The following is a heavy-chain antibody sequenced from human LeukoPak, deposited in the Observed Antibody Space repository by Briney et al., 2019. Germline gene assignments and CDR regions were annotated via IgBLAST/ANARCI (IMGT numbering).Heavy chain of an antibody. CDR1: GGSFSGYY. Sequence: SETLSLTCAVYGGSFSGYYWSWIRQPPGKGLEWIGEINHSGSTNYNPSLKSRVTISVDTSKNQFSLKLSSVTAADTAVYYCGRGTTTYYDILTGSRQDVFDIWGQGTMVTVFS. CDR2: INHSGST. D-gene: IGHD3-9*01. CDR3: GRGTTTYYDILTGSRQDVFDI. V-gene: IGHV4-34*01. J-gene: IGHJ3*02.